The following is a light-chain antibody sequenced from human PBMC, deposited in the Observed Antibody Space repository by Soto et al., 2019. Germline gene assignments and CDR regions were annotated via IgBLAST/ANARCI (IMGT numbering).Light chain of an antibody. J-gene: IGKJ5*01. CDR2: DAS. V-gene: IGKV3-11*01. Sequence: VLTQSPVTLSLSPRERATLTCRASQSFRGLLAWYQQKPGQAPRLLIYDASNRATGIPARFSGSGSGTDFTLTISSLEPEDFAVYYCQQRSNWPPEITFGQGTRLEIK. CDR3: QQRSNWPPEIT. CDR1: QSFRGL.